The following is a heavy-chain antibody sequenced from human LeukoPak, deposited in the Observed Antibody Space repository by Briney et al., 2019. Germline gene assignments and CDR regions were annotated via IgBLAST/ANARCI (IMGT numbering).Heavy chain of an antibody. J-gene: IGHJ6*03. CDR1: GGSFSNYD. Sequence: PSETLSLTCGVYGGSFSNYDWNWIRQPPGKGLEWIGEINHSGSTNYNPSLKSRVTISVDTSKNQFSLKLSSVTAADTAVYYCATLGGNGYYYMDVWGKGTTVTISS. CDR3: ATLGGNGYYYMDV. V-gene: IGHV4-34*01. D-gene: IGHD1-1*01. CDR2: INHSGST.